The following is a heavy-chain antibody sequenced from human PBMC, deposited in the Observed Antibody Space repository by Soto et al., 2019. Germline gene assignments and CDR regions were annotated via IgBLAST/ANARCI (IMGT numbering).Heavy chain of an antibody. CDR2: ISGTGFST. J-gene: IGHJ1*01. D-gene: IGHD2-21*02. CDR3: AEVIVVVTADRGRYFQH. V-gene: IGHV3-23*01. Sequence: EVQLLESGGGLVQPGGSLRLSCAASGFTFSSYAMNWVRQAPGKGLEWVSAISGTGFSTYYTDSVKGRFTISRDNSKNTLYLQMNSLRAEDTAVYYCAEVIVVVTADRGRYFQHWGQGTLVTVSS. CDR1: GFTFSSYA.